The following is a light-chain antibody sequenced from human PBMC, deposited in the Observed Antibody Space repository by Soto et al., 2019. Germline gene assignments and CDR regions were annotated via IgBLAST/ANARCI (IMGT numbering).Light chain of an antibody. CDR2: GVN. V-gene: IGLV2-14*03. Sequence: QSVLTQPASVSGSLGQSITIACTGTNSDIGGYNYVSWYQQNPGKAPKLMMYGVNDRPSGVSYLFSGSKAGNTASLTISGLHAEDEAYYYCSLYRSSRPWVFGGVTKPTV. CDR1: NSDIGGYNY. J-gene: IGLJ3*02. CDR3: SLYRSSRPWV.